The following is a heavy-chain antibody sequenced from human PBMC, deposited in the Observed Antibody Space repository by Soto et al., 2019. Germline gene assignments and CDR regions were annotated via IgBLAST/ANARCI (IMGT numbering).Heavy chain of an antibody. D-gene: IGHD2-15*01. Sequence: PGGSLRLSCAASGFTFSSYGMHWVRQAPGKGLEWVAVIWYDGSNKYYADSVKGRFTISRDNSKNTLYLQMNSLRAEDTAVYYCARDDNCSGDSCYPKYDWGGEGTLITVSS. J-gene: IGHJ4*02. CDR2: IWYDGSNK. CDR1: GFTFSSYG. V-gene: IGHV3-33*01. CDR3: ARDDNCSGDSCYPKYDW.